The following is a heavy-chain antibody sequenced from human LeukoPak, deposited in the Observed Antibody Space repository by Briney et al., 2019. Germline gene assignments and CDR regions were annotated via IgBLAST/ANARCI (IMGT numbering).Heavy chain of an antibody. CDR1: GYTLTELS. V-gene: IGHV1-24*01. J-gene: IGHJ4*02. Sequence: GASVKVSCKVSGYTLTELSMHWVRQAPGKGLEWVGGFDPEDGETIYAQKFQGRVTMTEDTSTDTAYMVLSSLRSEDTAVYYCATTFDSSSWYGGKVFDYWGQGTLVTVSS. D-gene: IGHD6-13*01. CDR2: FDPEDGET. CDR3: ATTFDSSSWYGGKVFDY.